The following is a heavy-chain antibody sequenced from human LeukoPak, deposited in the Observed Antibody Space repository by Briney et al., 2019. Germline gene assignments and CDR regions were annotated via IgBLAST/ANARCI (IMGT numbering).Heavy chain of an antibody. CDR1: GGTFSSYA. Sequence: SVKVSCKASGGTFSSYATSWVRQAPGQGLEWMGGIIPIFGTANYAQKFQGRVTITADESTSTAYMELSSLRSEDTAVYYCATQRGSYDFWSGPKGYYGMDVWGQGTTVTVSS. D-gene: IGHD3-3*01. V-gene: IGHV1-69*13. CDR3: ATQRGSYDFWSGPKGYYGMDV. CDR2: IIPIFGTA. J-gene: IGHJ6*02.